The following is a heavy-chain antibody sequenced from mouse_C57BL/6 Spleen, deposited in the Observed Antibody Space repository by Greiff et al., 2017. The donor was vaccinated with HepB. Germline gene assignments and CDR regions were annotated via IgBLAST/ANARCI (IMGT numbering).Heavy chain of an antibody. J-gene: IGHJ2*01. V-gene: IGHV1-63*01. Sequence: VKLQESGAELVRPGTSVKMSCKASGYTFTNYWIGWAKQRPGHGLEWIGDIYPGGGYTNYNEKFKGKATLTADKSSSTAYMQFSSLTSEDSAIYYCAGSGLPEYYFDDWGQGTTLTVAS. CDR1: GYTFTNYW. D-gene: IGHD3-1*01. CDR2: IYPGGGYT. CDR3: AGSGLPEYYFDD.